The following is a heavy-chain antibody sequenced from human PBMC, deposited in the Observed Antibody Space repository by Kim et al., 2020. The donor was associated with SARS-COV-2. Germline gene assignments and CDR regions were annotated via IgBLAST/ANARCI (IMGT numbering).Heavy chain of an antibody. CDR3: ARAGVRAAAGKPLYYYYGMDV. J-gene: IGHJ6*02. D-gene: IGHD6-13*01. CDR1: GFTFSSYD. V-gene: IGHV3-13*01. CDR2: IGTAGDT. Sequence: GGSLRLSCAASGFTFSSYDMHWVRQAPGKGLEWVSAIGTAGDTYYPGSVKGRFTISRENAKNSLYLQMNSLRAGDTAVYYCARAGVRAAAGKPLYYYYGMDVWGQGTTVTVSS.